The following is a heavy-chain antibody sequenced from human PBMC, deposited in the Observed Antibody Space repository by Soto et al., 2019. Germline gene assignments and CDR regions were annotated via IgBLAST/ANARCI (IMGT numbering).Heavy chain of an antibody. V-gene: IGHV1-69*01. CDR1: GGTFSSYA. D-gene: IGHD2-15*01. CDR3: ARSQGGSSSLDIYYYYYYGMDA. J-gene: IGHJ6*02. Sequence: QVKLVQSGAEVKKPGSSVKVSCKAPGGTFSSYAISRVRQAPGQGLEWMGGIIPIFGTAKYAQKFQGRVTITADESRSTGYMELSSLRSEDTAVYYCARSQGGSSSLDIYYYYYYGMDAWGQGTTVTVSS. CDR2: IIPIFGTA.